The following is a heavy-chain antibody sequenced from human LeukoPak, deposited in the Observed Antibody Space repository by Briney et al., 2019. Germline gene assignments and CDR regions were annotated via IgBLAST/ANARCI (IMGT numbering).Heavy chain of an antibody. J-gene: IGHJ5*02. Sequence: ASVKVSCKASGYTFTAYYMHWVRQAPGRGLEWMGWINPNSGGTNYAQKFQGRVTMTRDTSISTAYMELSRLRSDDTAVYYCARDPLQYSSGWYYVSAGSGFDPWGQGTLVTVSS. CDR3: ARDPLQYSSGWYYVSAGSGFDP. V-gene: IGHV1-2*02. CDR1: GYTFTAYY. D-gene: IGHD6-19*01. CDR2: INPNSGGT.